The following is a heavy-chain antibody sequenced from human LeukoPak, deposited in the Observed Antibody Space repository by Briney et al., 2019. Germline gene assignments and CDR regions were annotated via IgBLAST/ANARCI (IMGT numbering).Heavy chain of an antibody. D-gene: IGHD4-23*01. CDR2: IDSGENT. CDR3: ASTYGGPLIPDY. Sequence: ASETLSLTCFFSGGSISSGPISSNFYYWAWVRQPPGKGLEWIGSIDSGENTYYNPSLKGRVTISVDTSQRHFSLKLNSVTAADTAVYYCASTYGGPLIPDYWGQGTLVTVSS. J-gene: IGHJ4*02. V-gene: IGHV4-39*02. CDR1: GGSISSGPISSNFYY.